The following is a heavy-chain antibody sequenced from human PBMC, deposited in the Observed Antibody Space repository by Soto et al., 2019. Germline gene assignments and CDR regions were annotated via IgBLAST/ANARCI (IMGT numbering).Heavy chain of an antibody. D-gene: IGHD3-22*01. Sequence: PGGSLRLSCVASGFTFRNYAMNWVRQAPGKGLEWVSGISVSGGSTYYADSVKGRFTVSRDNSKSTVFLQMNSLRAEDTAVYFCAKGMYYYDSSGYTVFDYWGQGTQVTVSS. CDR3: AKGMYYYDSSGYTVFDY. V-gene: IGHV3-23*01. CDR2: ISVSGGST. CDR1: GFTFRNYA. J-gene: IGHJ4*02.